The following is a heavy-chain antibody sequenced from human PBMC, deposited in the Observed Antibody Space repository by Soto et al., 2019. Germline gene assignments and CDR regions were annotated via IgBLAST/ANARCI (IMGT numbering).Heavy chain of an antibody. Sequence: QVQLVESGGGVVQPGRSLRLSCAASGFTFSSYAMHWVRQAPGKGPEWVAVISYDGSNKYYADSVKGRFTISRDNSKNTLYLQMNSLRAEDTAVYYCARDLGVAPLPDYWGQGTLVTVSS. J-gene: IGHJ4*02. V-gene: IGHV3-30-3*01. CDR1: GFTFSSYA. CDR3: ARDLGVAPLPDY. CDR2: ISYDGSNK. D-gene: IGHD3-3*01.